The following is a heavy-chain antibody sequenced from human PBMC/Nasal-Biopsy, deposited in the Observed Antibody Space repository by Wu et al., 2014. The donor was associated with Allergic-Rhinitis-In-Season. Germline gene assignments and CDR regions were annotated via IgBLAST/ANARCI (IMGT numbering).Heavy chain of an antibody. V-gene: IGHV6-1*01. CDR1: GDSVSSNTAA. Sequence: AISGDSVSSNTAAWNWIRQSPSRGLEWLGRTFYRSKWYNEYAVFVKSRMTINSDTSKNQFSLQLNSVTPEDTAVYYCARERPINSGTFLRAFDYWGQGTLVTVSS. CDR3: ARERPINSGTFLRAFDY. J-gene: IGHJ4*02. CDR2: TFYRSKWYN. D-gene: IGHD1-26*01.